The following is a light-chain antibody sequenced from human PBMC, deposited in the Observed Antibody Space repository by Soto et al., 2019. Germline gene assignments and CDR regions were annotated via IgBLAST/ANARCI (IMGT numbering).Light chain of an antibody. V-gene: IGKV3-15*01. CDR2: GAS. CDR3: QQYHKWPPFT. CDR1: QTVSNN. Sequence: EIVMTQSPAPLSMSPGERVSISCRASQTVSNNLAWYQQKPGQAPRLLIYGASTRAIGVAARFSGSGSGTEFTLTITSLPSEDFAGYYCQQYHKWPPFTFGGGTVVEIK. J-gene: IGKJ4*01.